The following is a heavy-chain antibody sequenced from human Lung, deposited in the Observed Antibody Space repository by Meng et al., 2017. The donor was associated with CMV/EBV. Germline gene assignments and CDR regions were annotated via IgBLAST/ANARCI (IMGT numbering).Heavy chain of an antibody. CDR2: IYYSGST. V-gene: IGHV4-39*01. CDR3: SGHWWETTHNWYFDL. D-gene: IGHD1-26*01. J-gene: IGHJ2*01. CDR1: GGSISSSSYY. Sequence: LXXTVSGGSISSSSYYWGWIRQPPGKGLEWIGSIYYSGSTYYNPSLKSRVTISVDTSKNQFSLKLSSVTAADTAVYYCSGHWWETTHNWYFDLWGRGTLVTVSS.